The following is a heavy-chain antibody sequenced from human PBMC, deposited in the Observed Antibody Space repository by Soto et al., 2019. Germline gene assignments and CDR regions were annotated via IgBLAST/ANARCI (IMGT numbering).Heavy chain of an antibody. V-gene: IGHV4-59*01. CDR1: GGSMSSYD. D-gene: IGHD3-10*01. J-gene: IGHJ5*02. CDR2: IYYSGST. Sequence: SDTLCLTCTVSGGSMSSYDWSWIRQPPGKGLEWIGYIYYSGSTIYNPSLKSRVTISVDTSKNQFSLKLSSVTAADTAVYYCARYGSGSSVGSDPWGQGTLVTVSS. CDR3: ARYGSGSSVGSDP.